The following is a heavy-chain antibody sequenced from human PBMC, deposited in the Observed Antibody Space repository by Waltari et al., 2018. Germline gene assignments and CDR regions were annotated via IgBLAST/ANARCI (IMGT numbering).Heavy chain of an antibody. V-gene: IGHV4-59*01. CDR1: GDSISTYY. CDR3: ARGLYCNTADRDWFDP. CDR2: IYFTGVT. D-gene: IGHD2-15*01. J-gene: IGHJ5*02. Sequence: QVQLQESGPGLVEPSETLSLTCTVSGDSISTYYWSWIRLSPGKGLEWIGNIYFTGVTNYNPSLKSRVTLSVDTSKNQFSLKLNTVTAADTAVYYCARGLYCNTADRDWFDPWGQGTLVTVSS.